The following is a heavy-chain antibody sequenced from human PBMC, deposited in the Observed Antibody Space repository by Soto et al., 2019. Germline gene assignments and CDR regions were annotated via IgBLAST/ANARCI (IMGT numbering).Heavy chain of an antibody. CDR2: ISGSGGST. CDR3: AKDKEYSSSSVVDWFDP. D-gene: IGHD6-6*01. Sequence: PGGSLIRSLAASGFTFISYAMIWVRQSPGKGLEWVSAISGSGGSTYYADSVKGLFTISRDNSKNTLYLQMNSLRAEDTAVYYCAKDKEYSSSSVVDWFDPWGQGTLVTVSS. V-gene: IGHV3-23*01. CDR1: GFTFISYA. J-gene: IGHJ5*02.